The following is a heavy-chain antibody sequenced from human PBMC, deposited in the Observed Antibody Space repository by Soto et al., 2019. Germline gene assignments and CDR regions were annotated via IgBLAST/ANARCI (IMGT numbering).Heavy chain of an antibody. J-gene: IGHJ6*02. CDR3: AREDYGDYVCRSYYYYYGMDV. CDR2: IWYDGSNR. V-gene: IGHV3-33*01. D-gene: IGHD4-17*01. CDR1: GFTFSSYG. Sequence: PGGSLRLSCAASGFTFSSYGMHWVRQAPGKGLEKVAVIWYDGSNRYYADYVKGRFTISRDNSENTLYLQMNSLRAEDTAVYYCAREDYGDYVCRSYYYYYGMDVWGQGTTVTVSS.